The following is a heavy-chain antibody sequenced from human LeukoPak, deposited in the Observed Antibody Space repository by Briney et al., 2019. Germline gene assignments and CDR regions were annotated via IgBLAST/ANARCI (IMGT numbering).Heavy chain of an antibody. CDR1: GFTFSSYW. CDR2: IKQDGSEK. Sequence: GGSLRLSCAASGFTFSSYWMSWVRQAPGKGLEWVANIKQDGSEKYYVDSVKGRFTISRDNAKNSLYLQMNSLRAEDTAVYYCARRGFYDTTGYLFDYWGQGTLVTVSS. V-gene: IGHV3-7*01. J-gene: IGHJ4*02. D-gene: IGHD3-22*01. CDR3: ARRGFYDTTGYLFDY.